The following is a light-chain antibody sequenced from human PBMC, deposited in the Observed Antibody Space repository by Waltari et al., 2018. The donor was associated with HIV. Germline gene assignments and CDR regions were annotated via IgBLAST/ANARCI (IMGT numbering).Light chain of an antibody. V-gene: IGKV1-39*01. J-gene: IGKJ5*01. CDR3: QQSYTIRPIA. Sequence: DVQMTQSPTSLSASVGDRVTITCRASQSVSTYLNWYQQKPGQAPKLLIYVASTLHRGVPSRLSGSGSGTEFTRTISSLQPEDVATDYCQQSYTIRPIAFGQGTRLEIK. CDR1: QSVSTY. CDR2: VAS.